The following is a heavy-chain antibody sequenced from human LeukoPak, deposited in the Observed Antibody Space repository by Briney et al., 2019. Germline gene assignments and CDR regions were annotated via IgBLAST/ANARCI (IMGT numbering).Heavy chain of an antibody. V-gene: IGHV1-18*01. CDR3: VRDTSYDFWSDPTELFDV. CDR2: ISAHNGNR. Sequence: ASVKVSCKASGYSFINYGMTWVRQAPGQGLEWMGWISAHNGNRNYAQKIQGRVTMTTDTSTSAVYMELRSLSSDDTAVYYCVRDTSYDFWSDPTELFDVWGQGTRVTVSS. CDR1: GYSFINYG. J-gene: IGHJ3*01. D-gene: IGHD3-3*01.